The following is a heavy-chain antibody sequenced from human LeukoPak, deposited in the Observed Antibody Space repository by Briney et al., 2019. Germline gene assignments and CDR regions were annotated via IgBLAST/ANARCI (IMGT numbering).Heavy chain of an antibody. CDR3: AREGELYSRYWFDP. D-gene: IGHD1-7*01. V-gene: IGHV3-48*02. CDR1: GFIFSTYS. Sequence: GGSLRLSCAASGFIFSTYSINWVRQAPGTGLEWVSYISSGSTTIYYADSVKGRFTISRDNAKNSLYLQMTSLRDEDTAVYYCAREGELYSRYWFDPWGQGTLVTVSS. J-gene: IGHJ5*02. CDR2: ISSGSTTI.